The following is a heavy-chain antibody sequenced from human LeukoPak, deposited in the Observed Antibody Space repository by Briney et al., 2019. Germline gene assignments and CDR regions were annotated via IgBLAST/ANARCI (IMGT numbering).Heavy chain of an antibody. V-gene: IGHV4-59*01. J-gene: IGHJ4*02. D-gene: IGHD5-12*01. CDR1: GDSISNYY. CDR2: IYYTGST. CDR3: ARAGGYAEVEY. Sequence: SETLSLTCTVSGDSISNYYWTWIRQPPGKGLEWIGYIYYTGSTNYNPSLKSRVTISVDTSKNQFSLKLSSVTAADTAVYYCARAGGYAEVEYWGQGTLVTVSS.